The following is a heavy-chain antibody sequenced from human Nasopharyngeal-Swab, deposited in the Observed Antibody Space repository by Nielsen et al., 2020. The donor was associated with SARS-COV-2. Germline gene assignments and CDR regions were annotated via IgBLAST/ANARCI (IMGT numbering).Heavy chain of an antibody. V-gene: IGHV4-39*07. Sequence: SQTLSLTCRVSGASITITSYYWDWLRQPPGKGLEWIGSAYYGPTFLYNPSLKTRVTISVDTSKNQFSLNIISVTAADTAVYYCARDPGGLSSPNYYYNYYMDVWGKGTTVTVSS. J-gene: IGHJ6*03. CDR1: GASITITSYY. CDR3: ARDPGGLSSPNYYYNYYMDV. CDR2: AYYGPTF. D-gene: IGHD6-13*01.